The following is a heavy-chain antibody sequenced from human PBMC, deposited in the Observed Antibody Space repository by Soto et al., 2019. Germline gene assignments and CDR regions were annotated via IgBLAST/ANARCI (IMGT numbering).Heavy chain of an antibody. J-gene: IGHJ3*01. D-gene: IGHD3-3*01. CDR3: SSYLGRVPPQNF. CDR1: GYTLTELS. V-gene: IGHV1-24*01. CDR2: FDPEDGET. Sequence: ASVKVSCKVSGYTLTELSMHWVRQAPGKGLEWMGDFDPEDGETIYAQKFQGRVTMTEDTSTDTAYMELSSLRSEDTAVYYFSSYLGRVPPQNFWGQGTMDIGSS.